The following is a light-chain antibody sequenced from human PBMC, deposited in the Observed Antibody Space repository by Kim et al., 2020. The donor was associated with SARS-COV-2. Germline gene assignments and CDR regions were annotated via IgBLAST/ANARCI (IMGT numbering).Light chain of an antibody. CDR3: QQRSNWLT. J-gene: IGKJ4*01. CDR2: DAS. V-gene: IGKV3-11*01. CDR1: HGVSSC. Sequence: SLSPGEMATLCCRASHGVSSCLAWYQQKPGQAPRLLIYDASNRATGIPARFSGSGSGTDFTLTISSLEPEDFAVYYCQQRSNWLTFGGGTKVDIK.